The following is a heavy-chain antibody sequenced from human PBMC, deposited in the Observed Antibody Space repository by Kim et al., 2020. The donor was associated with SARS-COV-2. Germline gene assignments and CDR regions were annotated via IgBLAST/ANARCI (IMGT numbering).Heavy chain of an antibody. J-gene: IGHJ4*02. CDR1: GFTFSNAW. CDR2: IKSKTDGGTT. V-gene: IGHV3-15*01. CDR3: TTDPITSGYYYYEDY. Sequence: GGSLRLSCAASGFTFSNAWMSWVRQAPGKGLEWVGRIKSKTDGGTTDYAAPVKGRFTISRDDSKNTLYLQMNSLKTEDTAVYYCTTDPITSGYYYYEDYWGQGTLVTVSS. D-gene: IGHD3-22*01.